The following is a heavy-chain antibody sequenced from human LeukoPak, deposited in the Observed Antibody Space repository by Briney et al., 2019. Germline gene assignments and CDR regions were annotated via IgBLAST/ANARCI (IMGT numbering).Heavy chain of an antibody. J-gene: IGHJ5*02. Sequence: GGSLRLSCAASGFTFSSYWMSWVRQAPGKGLEWVANIKQDGSEKYYADSVKGRFTISRDNAKNSLYLQMNSLRAEDTAVYYCARVWYYDLYNWFDPWGQGTLVTVSS. V-gene: IGHV3-7*01. CDR1: GFTFSSYW. CDR3: ARVWYYDLYNWFDP. D-gene: IGHD3-3*01. CDR2: IKQDGSEK.